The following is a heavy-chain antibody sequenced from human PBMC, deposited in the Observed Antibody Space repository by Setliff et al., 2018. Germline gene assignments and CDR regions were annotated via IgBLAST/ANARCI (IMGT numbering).Heavy chain of an antibody. V-gene: IGHV4-59*11. CDR1: SGSIGSHY. CDR3: ARAPPSVPYGDYGPRQYFDL. J-gene: IGHJ2*01. CDR2: VFHTGST. D-gene: IGHD4-17*01. Sequence: LSETLSLTCSVSSGSIGSHYWNWMRQPPGKGLEWIGHVFHTGSTKYNPSLRSRVTISVDTSENYFSLRLTSVTAADTAVYYCARAPPSVPYGDYGPRQYFDLWGRGSLVTVSS.